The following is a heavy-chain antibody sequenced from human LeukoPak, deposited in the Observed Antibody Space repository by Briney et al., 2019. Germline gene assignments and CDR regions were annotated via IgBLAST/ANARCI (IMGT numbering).Heavy chain of an antibody. CDR3: SRRFDC. V-gene: IGHV3-48*02. CDR2: IDGSGGTI. Sequence: GGSLRLSCAASGFTFSDYSMNRVRQAPGKGLEWVSYIDGSGGTIYYADSVKGRFTISRDNAKNSLDLQMNSLRDEDTAVYYCSRRFDCWGQGTLVTVSS. J-gene: IGHJ4*02. CDR1: GFTFSDYS.